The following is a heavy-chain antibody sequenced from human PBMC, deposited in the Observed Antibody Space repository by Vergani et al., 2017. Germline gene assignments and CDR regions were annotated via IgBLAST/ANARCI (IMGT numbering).Heavy chain of an antibody. Sequence: QVQLVESGGGVVQPGRSLRLSCAASGFTFSSYAMHWVRQAPGKGLEWVAVISYDGSNKYYADSVKGRFTISRDNSKNTLYLQMNSLRAEDTAVYYCAKDYQSRYDSSGYWGPMGDAFDIWGQGTMVTVSS. V-gene: IGHV3-30-3*01. CDR1: GFTFSSYA. CDR3: AKDYQSRYDSSGYWGPMGDAFDI. D-gene: IGHD3-22*01. CDR2: ISYDGSNK. J-gene: IGHJ3*02.